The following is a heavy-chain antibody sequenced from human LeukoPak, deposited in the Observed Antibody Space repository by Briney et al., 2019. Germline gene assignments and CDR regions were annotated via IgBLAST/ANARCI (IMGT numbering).Heavy chain of an antibody. V-gene: IGHV3-23*01. CDR1: GFTFSNYG. Sequence: PGGSLRLSCVVSGFTFSNYGMSWVRQAPGKGLECVSTISADGGSTYYPDSVKGRFTISRDNSKNTLYLQMKSLRAEDTALYYCAKSPSLQAFDVWGQGTMVSVSS. J-gene: IGHJ3*01. CDR3: AKSPSLQAFDV. CDR2: ISADGGST.